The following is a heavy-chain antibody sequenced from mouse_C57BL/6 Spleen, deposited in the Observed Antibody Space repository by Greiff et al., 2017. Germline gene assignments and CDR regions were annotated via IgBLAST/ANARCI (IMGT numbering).Heavy chain of an antibody. Sequence: QVQLQQPGAELVRPGSSVKLSCKASGYTFTSYWMHWVKQRPIQGLEWIGNIDPSDSETHYNQKFKDKATLTVDKSSSTAYMQLSSLTSEDAAVYYCARGVDDYDGYYFDDWGQGTTLTVSS. CDR2: IDPSDSET. CDR3: ARGVDDYDGYYFDD. D-gene: IGHD2-4*01. CDR1: GYTFTSYW. J-gene: IGHJ2*01. V-gene: IGHV1-52*01.